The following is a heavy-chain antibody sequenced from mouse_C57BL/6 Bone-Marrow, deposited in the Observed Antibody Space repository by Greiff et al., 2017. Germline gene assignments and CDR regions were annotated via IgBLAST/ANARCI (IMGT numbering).Heavy chain of an antibody. CDR3: ARDQGGSSRDY. CDR1: GFTFSSYA. D-gene: IGHD1-1*01. CDR2: ISDGGSYT. V-gene: IGHV5-4*01. J-gene: IGHJ2*01. Sequence: EVKVVESGGGLVKPGGSLKLSCAASGFTFSSYAMSWVRQTPEKRLEWVATISDGGSYTYYPDNVKGRFTISRDNAKNNLYLQMSHLKSEDTAMXYCARDQGGSSRDYWGQGTTLTVSS.